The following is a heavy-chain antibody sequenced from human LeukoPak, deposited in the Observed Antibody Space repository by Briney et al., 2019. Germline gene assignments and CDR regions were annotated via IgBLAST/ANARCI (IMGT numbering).Heavy chain of an antibody. J-gene: IGHJ6*03. CDR1: GFTFSSYA. CDR3: AKDGRIAARPQDYYYYYMDV. CDR2: ISGSGGST. D-gene: IGHD6-6*01. Sequence: PGGSLRLSCAASGFTFSSYAMSWVRQAPGKGLEWVSAISGSGGSTYYADSVKGRFTISRDNSKNTLYLQMNSLRAEDTAVYYCAKDGRIAARPQDYYYYYMDVWGKGTTVTVSS. V-gene: IGHV3-23*01.